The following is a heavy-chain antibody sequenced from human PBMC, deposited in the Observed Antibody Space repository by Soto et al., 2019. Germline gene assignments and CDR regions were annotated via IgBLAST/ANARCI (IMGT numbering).Heavy chain of an antibody. CDR2: ISASNGNT. J-gene: IGHJ4*02. CDR1: GYTFTSYG. Sequence: QVQLVQSGAEVKKPGASVKVSCKASGYTFTSYGISWVRQAPGQGLEWMGWISASNGNTNYAQKLPGRVTLTPATSPSTASMEPRSLRPADTAVYYWTRERPPADYWGQATLVTVSS. V-gene: IGHV1-18*01. CDR3: TRERPPADY.